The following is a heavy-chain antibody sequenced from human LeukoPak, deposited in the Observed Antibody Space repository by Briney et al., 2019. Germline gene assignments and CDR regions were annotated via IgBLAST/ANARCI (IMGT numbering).Heavy chain of an antibody. Sequence: SETLSLTCTVSGGSISSSTYYWGWIRQPPGKGLEWIGSIYYSGSTYYNPSLKSRLMISVDASKIQFSLSSVTAADTAVYYCARHSRGPAAGPAFDFWGQGTLVTVSS. J-gene: IGHJ4*02. V-gene: IGHV4-39*01. CDR3: ARHSRGPAAGPAFDF. CDR2: IYYSGST. CDR1: GGSISSSTYY. D-gene: IGHD6-13*01.